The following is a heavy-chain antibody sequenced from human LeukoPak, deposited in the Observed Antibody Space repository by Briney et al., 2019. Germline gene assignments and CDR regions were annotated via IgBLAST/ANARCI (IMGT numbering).Heavy chain of an antibody. CDR3: AREKLSDGGSWVTPTFDY. CDR2: IYYSGST. CDR1: GGSISSGGYY. J-gene: IGHJ4*02. D-gene: IGHD2-21*02. V-gene: IGHV4-31*03. Sequence: PSETLSLTCTVSGGSISSGGYYWSWIRQHPGKGLEWIGYIYYSGSTYYNPSLKSRVTISVDTSKNQFSLKLSSVTAADTAVYYCAREKLSDGGSWVTPTFDYWGQGTLVTVSS.